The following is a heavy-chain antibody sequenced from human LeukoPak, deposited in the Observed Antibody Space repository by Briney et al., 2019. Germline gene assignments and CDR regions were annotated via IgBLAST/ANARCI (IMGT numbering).Heavy chain of an antibody. CDR3: VREVSAADAGYMDV. J-gene: IGHJ6*03. Sequence: ASVKVSCKASGYTFTNYGISWVRQAPGQGLEWMGWISVFYGHTNYSENLQGRVTMTTDTSTSTAYMEVRGLRSDDTAVYYCVREVSAADAGYMDVWGKGTTVTVSS. D-gene: IGHD6-13*01. V-gene: IGHV1-18*01. CDR2: ISVFYGHT. CDR1: GYTFTNYG.